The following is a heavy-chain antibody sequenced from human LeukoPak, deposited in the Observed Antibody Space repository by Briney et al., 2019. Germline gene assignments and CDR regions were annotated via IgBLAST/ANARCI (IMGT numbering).Heavy chain of an antibody. CDR2: INYSGSN. D-gene: IGHD3-22*01. Sequence: SETLSLTCTVSGGPISSYYWSWIRQPPGKGLEWIGHINYSGSNNYNPSLKSRVTISVDTSKNQFSLKLSSVTAADTAVYYCARVVGSSGYADYWGQGTLVTVSS. V-gene: IGHV4-59*01. CDR3: ARVVGSSGYADY. J-gene: IGHJ4*02. CDR1: GGPISSYY.